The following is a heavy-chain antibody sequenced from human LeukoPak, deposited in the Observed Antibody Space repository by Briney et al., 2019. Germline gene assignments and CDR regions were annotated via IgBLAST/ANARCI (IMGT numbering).Heavy chain of an antibody. J-gene: IGHJ5*02. CDR3: AREILRYFDWLPDSYNWFDP. V-gene: IGHV4-59*12. CDR1: GGSISSYC. D-gene: IGHD3-9*01. CDR2: IFYSGST. Sequence: PSETLSLTCTVSGGSISSYCWSWIRQPPGKGLEWIGYIFYSGSTNYNPSLKSRVTMSVDTSKNQFSLKMSSVTAADTAVYYCAREILRYFDWLPDSYNWFDPWGQGTLVTVSS.